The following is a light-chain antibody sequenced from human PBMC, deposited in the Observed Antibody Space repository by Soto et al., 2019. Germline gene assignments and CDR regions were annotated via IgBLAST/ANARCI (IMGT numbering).Light chain of an antibody. Sequence: QSVLTQSYSASASLGSSVNLTCTLSSGHSSYIIAWHQQQPEKAPRYLMELESSGSYSKGSGVPYRFSGSSSRADRFLTVSHVQFEDESDYYCETCDSNTWVFGGGTKVTVL. J-gene: IGLJ3*02. CDR1: SGHSSYI. CDR3: ETCDSNTWV. V-gene: IGLV4-60*02. CDR2: LESSGSY.